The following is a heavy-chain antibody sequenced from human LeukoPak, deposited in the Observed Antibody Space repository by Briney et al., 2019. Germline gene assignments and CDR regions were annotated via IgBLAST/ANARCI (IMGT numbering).Heavy chain of an antibody. CDR2: IYYSGST. CDR1: GGSISSGDYY. Sequence: PSQTLSLTCTVSGGSISSGDYYWSWIRQPPGKGLEWIGSIYYSGSTYYNPSLKSRVTISVDTSKNQFSLKLSSVTAADTAVYYCASPYYGSGSYNWFDPWGQGTLVTVSS. V-gene: IGHV4-39*01. J-gene: IGHJ5*02. D-gene: IGHD3-10*01. CDR3: ASPYYGSGSYNWFDP.